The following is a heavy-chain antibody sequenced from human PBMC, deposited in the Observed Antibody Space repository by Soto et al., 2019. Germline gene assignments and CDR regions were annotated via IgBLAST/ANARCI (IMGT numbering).Heavy chain of an antibody. CDR2: ISYSGSD. CDR3: AGTCSGGACVGHAWFDP. V-gene: IGHV4-31*03. CDR1: GGSISSGGYY. J-gene: IGHJ5*02. Sequence: QVQLQESGPGLVKPSQTLSLTCTVSGGSISSGGYYWSWIRQPPGKGLEWIGYISYSGSDYYNPFLNSRVTITVDTSKNQFSPKLSYVTAADTAVYYCAGTCSGGACVGHAWFDPWGPGSLVTGSS. D-gene: IGHD2-15*01.